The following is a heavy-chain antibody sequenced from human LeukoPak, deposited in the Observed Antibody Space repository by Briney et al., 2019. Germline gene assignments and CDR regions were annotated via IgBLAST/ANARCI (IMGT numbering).Heavy chain of an antibody. J-gene: IGHJ3*02. Sequence: PSETLSLTCTVSGVSISSADYYWSWVRQPPGKGLEWIAYIYYSESTYYNPSLKSRVTISLDTSKNQFSLKLTSVTAADTAVYYCARDRPSLGPGAFDIWGQGTMVTVSS. V-gene: IGHV4-30-4*01. CDR3: ARDRPSLGPGAFDI. CDR2: IYYSEST. CDR1: GVSISSADYY.